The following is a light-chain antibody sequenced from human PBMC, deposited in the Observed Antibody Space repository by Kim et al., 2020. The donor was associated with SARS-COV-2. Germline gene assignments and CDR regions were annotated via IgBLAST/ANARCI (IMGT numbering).Light chain of an antibody. CDR3: ASWDDSLSVV. CDR1: SSNIGSNY. J-gene: IGLJ2*01. V-gene: IGLV1-47*01. Sequence: ELTQPPSASGTPGQRITISCSGSSSNIGSNYVYWYQQLPGTAPKLLIYRNNQRPSGVPDRFSGSKSGTSASLAISGLRSEDESDYYCASWDDSLSVVF. CDR2: RNN.